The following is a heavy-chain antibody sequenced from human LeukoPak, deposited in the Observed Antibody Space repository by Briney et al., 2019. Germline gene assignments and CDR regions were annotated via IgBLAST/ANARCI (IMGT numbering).Heavy chain of an antibody. V-gene: IGHV4-59*01. D-gene: IGHD5-18*01. CDR3: ASVEYSYGYCY. Sequence: SETLSLTCTVSGGSISSYYWSWIRQPPGKGLEWIGYIYYSGSTNYNPSLKSRVTISVDTSKNQFSLKLSSVTAADTAVYYCASVEYSYGYCYWGQGTLVTVSS. CDR2: IYYSGST. CDR1: GGSISSYY. J-gene: IGHJ4*02.